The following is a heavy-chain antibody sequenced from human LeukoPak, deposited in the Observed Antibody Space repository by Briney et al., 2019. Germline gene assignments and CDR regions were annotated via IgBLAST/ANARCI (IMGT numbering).Heavy chain of an antibody. CDR1: GFTFSSYW. V-gene: IGHV3-7*01. CDR3: ASSYSSSWSPTLGY. D-gene: IGHD6-13*01. J-gene: IGHJ4*02. CDR2: IKQDGSEK. Sequence: GGSLKLSCAASGFTFSSYWMSWVRQAPGKGLEWVANIKQDGSEKYYVDSVKGRFTISRDNAKNSLYLQMNSLRAEDTAVYYCASSYSSSWSPTLGYWGQGTLVTVSS.